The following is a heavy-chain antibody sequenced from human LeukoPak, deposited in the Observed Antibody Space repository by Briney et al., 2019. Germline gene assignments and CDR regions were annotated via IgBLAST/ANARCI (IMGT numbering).Heavy chain of an antibody. J-gene: IGHJ4*02. CDR1: GFTFSSYA. D-gene: IGHD3-16*01. CDR2: VFGSGGST. Sequence: GESLRLSCAASGFTFSSYAMSWVRQAPGKGLEWVSSVFGSGGSTYYADSVKGRFTLSSDSSRNTVYFQLNNLRVEDTAIYYCAKASWVSSTDAVRWGQGTLVTVSS. CDR3: AKASWVSSTDAVR. V-gene: IGHV3-23*01.